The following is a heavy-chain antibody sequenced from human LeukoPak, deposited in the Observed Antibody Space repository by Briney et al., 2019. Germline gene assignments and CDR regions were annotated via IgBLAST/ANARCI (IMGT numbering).Heavy chain of an antibody. J-gene: IGHJ2*01. V-gene: IGHV6-1*01. CDR3: TRAGSYGYYWYFDL. CDR2: TYYRSKWYN. D-gene: IGHD5-18*01. CDR1: GDSVSGNSAT. Sequence: SQTLSLTCAISGDSVSGNSATWNWIRQSPSRGLEWLGRTYYRSKWYNDYAVSVKSRITINPDTSKNQFSLQLNSATPEDTAVYYCTRAGSYGYYWYFDLWGRGTLVTVSS.